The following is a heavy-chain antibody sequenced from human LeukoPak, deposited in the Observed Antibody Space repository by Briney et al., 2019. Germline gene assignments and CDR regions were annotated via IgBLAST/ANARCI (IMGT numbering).Heavy chain of an antibody. CDR3: AKHLNDFWSGYYTDNWFDP. D-gene: IGHD3-3*01. Sequence: GGSLRLSCAASGFTFSSYAMSWVRQAPGKGLEWVSAISGSGGSTYYADSVKGRSTISRDNSKNTLYLQMNSLRAEDTAVYYCAKHLNDFWSGYYTDNWFDPWGQGTLVTVSS. V-gene: IGHV3-23*01. CDR2: ISGSGGST. CDR1: GFTFSSYA. J-gene: IGHJ5*02.